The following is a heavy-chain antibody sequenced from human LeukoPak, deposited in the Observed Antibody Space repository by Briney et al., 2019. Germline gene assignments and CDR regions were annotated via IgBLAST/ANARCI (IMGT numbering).Heavy chain of an antibody. D-gene: IGHD7-27*01. CDR1: GDSFSSNSAA. CDR3: ARDGTGEFSPFDY. Sequence: SQTLSLTCAISGDSFSSNSAAWTWLRQSPSRGLEWLGRTYYRSKWYNDYAVSVRSRITIKPDTSKNQFSLQLNSVTPEDTAVYYCARDGTGEFSPFDYWGQGTLVTVSS. V-gene: IGHV6-1*01. J-gene: IGHJ4*02. CDR2: TYYRSKWYN.